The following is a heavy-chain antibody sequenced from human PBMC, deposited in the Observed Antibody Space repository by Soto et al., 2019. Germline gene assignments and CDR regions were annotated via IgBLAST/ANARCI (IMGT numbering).Heavy chain of an antibody. CDR1: GGSISSSSYY. Sequence: PSETLSLTCTVSGGSISSSSYYWGWIRQPPGKGLEWIGSICYSGSTYYNPSLKSRVTISVDTSKNQFSLKLSSVTAADTAVYYCANLRRYYDFWSGANWFDPWGQGTLVTV. D-gene: IGHD3-3*01. CDR2: ICYSGST. J-gene: IGHJ5*02. CDR3: ANLRRYYDFWSGANWFDP. V-gene: IGHV4-39*01.